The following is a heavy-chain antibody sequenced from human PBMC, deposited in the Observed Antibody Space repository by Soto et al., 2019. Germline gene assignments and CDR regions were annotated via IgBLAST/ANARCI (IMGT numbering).Heavy chain of an antibody. CDR1: GYTFTSYG. CDR2: ISAYNGNT. V-gene: IGHV1-18*01. CDR3: ARDYGRITMVRGVIKPNDAFDI. J-gene: IGHJ3*02. Sequence: ASVKASCKASGYTFTSYGISWVRQAPGQGLEWMGWISAYNGNTNYAQKLQGRVTMTTDTSTSTAYMELRSLRSDDTAVYYCARDYGRITMVRGVIKPNDAFDIWGQGTMVTVSS. D-gene: IGHD3-10*01.